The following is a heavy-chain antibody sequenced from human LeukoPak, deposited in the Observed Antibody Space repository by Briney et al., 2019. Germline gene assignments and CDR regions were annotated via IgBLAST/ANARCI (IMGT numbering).Heavy chain of an antibody. CDR2: ISSSSSYI. CDR1: GFTFSSYS. V-gene: IGHV3-21*01. CDR3: ARANSGYDYYYYGMDV. D-gene: IGHD5-12*01. Sequence: PGGSLRLSCAASGFTFSSYSMNWVRQAPGKGLEWVSSISSSSSYIYYADSVKGRFTISSDNAKNSLYLQMNSLRAEDTAVYYCARANSGYDYYYYGMDVWGKGTTVTVSS. J-gene: IGHJ6*04.